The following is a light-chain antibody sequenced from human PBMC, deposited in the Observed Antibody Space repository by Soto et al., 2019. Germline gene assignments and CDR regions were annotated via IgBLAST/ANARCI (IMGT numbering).Light chain of an antibody. CDR1: QRVSGSS. J-gene: IGKJ2*01. Sequence: VLTQSPGTLSLSPGDRATLSCRASQRVSGSSLAWYRQKPGLSPRLLIYGASNRATGVPDRFNGSGSGADFTLTISRLEPEDFAVYHCQQYGNSPSFGQGTKLEIK. CDR3: QQYGNSPS. V-gene: IGKV3-20*01. CDR2: GAS.